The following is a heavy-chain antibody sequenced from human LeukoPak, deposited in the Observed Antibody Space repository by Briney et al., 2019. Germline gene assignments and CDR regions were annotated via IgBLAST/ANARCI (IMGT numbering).Heavy chain of an antibody. V-gene: IGHV1-46*01. Sequence: ASVKVSCKASGYTFTSYYMHWVRQAPGQGLEWVGIINPSGGSTSYAQKFQGRVTMTRDTSTSTVYMELSSLRSEDTAVYYCASSTMVRGVIKDGMDVWGKGTTVTVSS. CDR3: ASSTMVRGVIKDGMDV. CDR2: INPSGGST. D-gene: IGHD3-10*01. J-gene: IGHJ6*04. CDR1: GYTFTSYY.